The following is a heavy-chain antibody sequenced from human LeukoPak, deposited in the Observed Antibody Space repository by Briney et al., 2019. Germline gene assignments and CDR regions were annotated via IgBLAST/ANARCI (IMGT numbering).Heavy chain of an antibody. CDR1: GLTFSSYS. D-gene: IGHD3-10*01. CDR2: ISSSGSTI. V-gene: IGHV3-48*04. Sequence: GGSLRLSCAASGLTFSSYSMNWVRQAPGKGLEWVSYISSSGSTIYYADSVKGRFTISRDNAKNSLYLQMNSLRAEDTAVYYCARDVTMVRGDDYWGQGTLVTVSS. CDR3: ARDVTMVRGDDY. J-gene: IGHJ4*02.